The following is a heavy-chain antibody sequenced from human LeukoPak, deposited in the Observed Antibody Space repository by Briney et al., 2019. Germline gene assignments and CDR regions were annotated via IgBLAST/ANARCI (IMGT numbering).Heavy chain of an antibody. CDR1: GGSFSGYY. CDR2: INHSGST. D-gene: IGHD3-22*01. V-gene: IGHV4-34*01. CDR3: ARDQYYYDSSVHYYFDY. Sequence: SETPSLTCAVYGGSFSGYYWSWIRQPPGKGLEWIGEINHSGSTNYNPSLKSRVTISVDTSKNQFSLKLSSVTAADTAVYYCARDQYYYDSSVHYYFDYWGQGTLVTVSS. J-gene: IGHJ4*02.